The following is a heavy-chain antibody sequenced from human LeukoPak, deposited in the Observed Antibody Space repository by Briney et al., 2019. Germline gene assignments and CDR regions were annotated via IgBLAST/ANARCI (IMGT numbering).Heavy chain of an antibody. CDR2: ISSSSSYI. J-gene: IGHJ6*02. D-gene: IGHD2-15*01. Sequence: GGSLRLSCAASGFTFSSYSMNWVRQAPGKGLEWVSSISSSSSYIYYADSVKGRFTISRDNAKNSLYLQMNSLRAEDTAVYYCARDVPGYCSGGSCQSYYYYGMDVRGQGTTVTASS. CDR3: ARDVPGYCSGGSCQSYYYYGMDV. V-gene: IGHV3-21*01. CDR1: GFTFSSYS.